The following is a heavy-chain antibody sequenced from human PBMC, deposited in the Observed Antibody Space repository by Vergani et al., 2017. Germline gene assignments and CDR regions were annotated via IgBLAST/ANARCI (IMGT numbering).Heavy chain of an antibody. CDR3: ARVRYYYGSGSYPPGYYYGMDV. D-gene: IGHD3-10*01. CDR2: LCPSGST. J-gene: IGHJ6*02. Sequence: QVQMQESGPGLVKTSETLSLTCSASGAPISYWCWSWLRQPAGKGLEWIGRLCPSGSTNYKPSLKSRVTMSIDTSKNQFSLKLSSVTAADTAGYYCARVRYYYGSGSYPPGYYYGMDVWGQGTTVTVSS. V-gene: IGHV4-4*07. CDR1: GAPISYWC.